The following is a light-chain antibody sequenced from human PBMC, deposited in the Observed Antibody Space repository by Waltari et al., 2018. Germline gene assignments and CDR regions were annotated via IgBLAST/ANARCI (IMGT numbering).Light chain of an antibody. CDR3: QQSHSLPYT. CDR1: QSITEY. Sequence: DIQLTQPPSSMSASVGDRVVITCRASQSITEYLNWYQLKPGKPPQRLIFASSSRQTAVPSRFSGGGSGTDYTLTINNLESEDFATYYCQQSHSLPYTFGQGTKV. CDR2: ASS. J-gene: IGKJ2*01. V-gene: IGKV1-39*01.